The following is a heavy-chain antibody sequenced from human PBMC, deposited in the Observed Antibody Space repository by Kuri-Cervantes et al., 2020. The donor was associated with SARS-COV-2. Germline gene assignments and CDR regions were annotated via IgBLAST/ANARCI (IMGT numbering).Heavy chain of an antibody. CDR1: GYTFTGYY. V-gene: IGHV1-2*02. CDR3: ARGGWLVYYMDV. CDR2: INPNSGCP. Sequence: ASVKVSCKASGYTFTGYYMHWVRQAPGQRLEWMGWINPNSGCPNYTQKLQGRVTMTTDTSTSTAYMELRSLRSDGTAVYYCARGGWLVYYMDVWGKGTTVTVSS. J-gene: IGHJ6*03. D-gene: IGHD3-22*01.